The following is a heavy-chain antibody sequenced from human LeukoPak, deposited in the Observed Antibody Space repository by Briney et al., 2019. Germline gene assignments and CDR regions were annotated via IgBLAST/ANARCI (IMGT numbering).Heavy chain of an antibody. Sequence: GGSLRLSCAASGFSFSTYGMHWVRQAPGKGLEWVAIISYDGNNKNNADSVKGRFTISRDNSKNTLYLQINSLRAEDTAVYYCAKDGRRWLPPTFGMDVWGKGTTVTVSS. J-gene: IGHJ6*04. V-gene: IGHV3-30*18. CDR3: AKDGRRWLPPTFGMDV. D-gene: IGHD6-19*01. CDR2: ISYDGNNK. CDR1: GFSFSTYG.